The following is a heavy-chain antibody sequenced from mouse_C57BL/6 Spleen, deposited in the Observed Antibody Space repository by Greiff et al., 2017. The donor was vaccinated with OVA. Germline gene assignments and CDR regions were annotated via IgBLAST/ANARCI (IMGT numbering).Heavy chain of an antibody. CDR3: TTSGLTGASHWYFDV. J-gene: IGHJ1*03. V-gene: IGHV14-4*01. CDR1: GFNIKDDY. Sequence: VQLQQSGAELVRPGASVKLSCTASGFNIKDDYMHWVKQRPEQGLEWIGWIDPENGDTDYASKFQGKATITADTSSNTAYLQLSSLTSEDTAVYYCTTSGLTGASHWYFDVWGTGTTVTVSS. CDR2: IDPENGDT. D-gene: IGHD4-1*01.